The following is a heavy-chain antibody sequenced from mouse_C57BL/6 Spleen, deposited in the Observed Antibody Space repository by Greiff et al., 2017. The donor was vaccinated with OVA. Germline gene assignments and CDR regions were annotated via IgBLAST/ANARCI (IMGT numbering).Heavy chain of an antibody. CDR3: ARDHDGYPAWFAY. J-gene: IGHJ3*01. CDR1: GYSITSGYY. D-gene: IGHD2-3*01. Sequence: ESGPGLVKPSQSLSLTCSVTGYSITSGYYWNWIRQFPGNKLEWMGYISYDGSNNYNPSLKNRISITRDTSKNQFFLKLNSVTTEDTATYYCARDHDGYPAWFAYWGQGTLVTVSA. CDR2: ISYDGSN. V-gene: IGHV3-6*01.